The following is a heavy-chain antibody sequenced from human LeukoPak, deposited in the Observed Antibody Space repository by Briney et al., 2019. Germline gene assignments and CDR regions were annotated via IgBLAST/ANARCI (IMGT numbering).Heavy chain of an antibody. CDR3: AGLLTYYYYYMDV. CDR2: INHSGST. V-gene: IGHV4-34*01. Sequence: SETLSLTCAVYGGSFSGYYWSWIRQPPGKGLEWIGEINHSGSTNYNPSLKSRVTISVDTSKNQFSLKLSSVTAADTAVYYCAGLLTYYYYYMDVWGKGTTVTVSS. J-gene: IGHJ6*03. CDR1: GGSFSGYY. D-gene: IGHD2-21*01.